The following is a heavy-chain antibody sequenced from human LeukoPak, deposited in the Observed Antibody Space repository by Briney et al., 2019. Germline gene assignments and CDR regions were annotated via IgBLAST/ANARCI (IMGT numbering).Heavy chain of an antibody. CDR2: INHSGST. Sequence: SETLSLTCAVYGGSFSGYYWSWIRQPPGKGLEWIGEINHSGSTNYNPSLKSRVTMSVDTSKNQFSLKLSSVTAADTAVYYCASYNYGHLGNWGQGTLVTVSS. J-gene: IGHJ4*02. D-gene: IGHD5-18*01. CDR3: ASYNYGHLGN. CDR1: GGSFSGYY. V-gene: IGHV4-34*01.